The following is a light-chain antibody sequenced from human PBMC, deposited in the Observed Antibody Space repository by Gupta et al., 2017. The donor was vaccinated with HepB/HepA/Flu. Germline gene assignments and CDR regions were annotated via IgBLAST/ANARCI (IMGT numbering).Light chain of an antibody. CDR1: QSLLDNNGYNY. CDR2: LGS. J-gene: IGKJ3*01. CDR3: MQALQRPPT. Sequence: DIVMTQSPLSLPVTPGEPASISCRSSQSLLDNNGYNYLDWYLQKPGQSPQVLIFLGSNRASGVPDRFSGSGSGTDFTLNISGVEAEDVGIYYCMQALQRPPTFVPGTRVDIK. V-gene: IGKV2-28*01.